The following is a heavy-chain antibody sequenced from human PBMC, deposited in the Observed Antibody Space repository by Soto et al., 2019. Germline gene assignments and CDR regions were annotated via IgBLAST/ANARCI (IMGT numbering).Heavy chain of an antibody. Sequence: GGSLRLSCAASGFTFSSYAMSWVRQAPGKGLEWVSAISGSGGSTYYADSVKGRYTISRDNSKNTQYLQMNSLRAEDTAVYYCAKGPRMTIFGGYAGYFDFWGQGTLVTVSS. CDR1: GFTFSSYA. V-gene: IGHV3-23*01. CDR2: ISGSGGST. J-gene: IGHJ4*02. CDR3: AKGPRMTIFGGYAGYFDF. D-gene: IGHD3-3*01.